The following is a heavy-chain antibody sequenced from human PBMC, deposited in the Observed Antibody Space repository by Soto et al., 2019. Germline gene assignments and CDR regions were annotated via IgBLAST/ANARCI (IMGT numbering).Heavy chain of an antibody. D-gene: IGHD1-1*01. CDR1: GFTFSDYY. CDR3: ARVGGTTRTNVYLVDV. J-gene: IGHJ6*04. Sequence: GGSLRLSCAASGFTFSDYYMSWIRQAPGKGLEWVSYISSSGSTIYYADSVKGRFTISRDNAKNSLYLQMNSLRAEDTAVYYCARVGGTTRTNVYLVDVWGKGTTVTVSS. CDR2: ISSSGSTI. V-gene: IGHV3-11*01.